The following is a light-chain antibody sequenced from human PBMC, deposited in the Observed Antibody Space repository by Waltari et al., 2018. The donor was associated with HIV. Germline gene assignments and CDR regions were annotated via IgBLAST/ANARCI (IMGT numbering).Light chain of an antibody. CDR3: CSYAGRDTFVL. CDR2: DVS. V-gene: IGLV2-11*01. CDR1: SSDVGKFDY. J-gene: IGLJ2*01. Sequence: QSALTQPRSVSGSPGQSVTISCTGSSSDVGKFDYVSWYQYHPVKAPKVMIFDVSKRPSGVPDRFSGSKSGNTASLTISGLQAEDEADYYCCSYAGRDTFVLFGGGTKLTVL.